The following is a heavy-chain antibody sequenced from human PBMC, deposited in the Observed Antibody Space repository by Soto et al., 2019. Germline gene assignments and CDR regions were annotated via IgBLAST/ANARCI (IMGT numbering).Heavy chain of an antibody. V-gene: IGHV1-69*12. CDR2: IIPLFGTA. D-gene: IGHD2-21*01. CDR3: ASVGGDGYPNSPFDY. Sequence: QVQLVQSGAEVKKPGSSVKVSCKASGGTFSSYAISWVRQAPGQGLEWMGGIIPLFGTANAAQKSQGRVTSXXDXSXTTANMEQSRLSSEDTAVYSCASVGGDGYPNSPFDYWGQGTLVTVSS. J-gene: IGHJ4*02. CDR1: GGTFSSYA.